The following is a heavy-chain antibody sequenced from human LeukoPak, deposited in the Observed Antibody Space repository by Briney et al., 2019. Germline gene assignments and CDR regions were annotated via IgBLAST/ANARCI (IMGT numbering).Heavy chain of an antibody. D-gene: IGHD6-13*01. J-gene: IGHJ6*02. V-gene: IGHV4-59*12. CDR2: IYYSGST. CDR1: GGSISSYY. Sequence: SETLSLTCTVSGGSISSYYWTWIRQTPGKELEWIGYIYYSGSTNYNPSLKGRVSISVDTSRNQLSLMLTSVTAADTAVYYCARGGYSSSWSLGMDVWGQGTTVTVSS. CDR3: ARGGYSSSWSLGMDV.